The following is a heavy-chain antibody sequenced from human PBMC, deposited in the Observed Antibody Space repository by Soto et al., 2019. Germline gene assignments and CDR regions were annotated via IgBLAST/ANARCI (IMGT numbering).Heavy chain of an antibody. Sequence: QVQLVESGGAVVQPGKSLRLSCAASGFSFNTYGMYWVRQAPGKGLEWVAAISYDGSNQYHDDSVKGRSTISRDNSKSTLYLQMNSLRVEDTSVYYCAKDIVKYTYGACDYWGQGALVTVSS. J-gene: IGHJ4*02. CDR2: ISYDGSNQ. CDR3: AKDIVKYTYGACDY. CDR1: GFSFNTYG. D-gene: IGHD5-18*01. V-gene: IGHV3-30*18.